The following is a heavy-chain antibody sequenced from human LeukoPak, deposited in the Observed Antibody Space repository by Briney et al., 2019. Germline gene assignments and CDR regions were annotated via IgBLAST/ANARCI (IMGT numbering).Heavy chain of an antibody. CDR2: VYYSGST. V-gene: IGHV4-61*01. CDR1: GGSVSSSSYY. D-gene: IGHD3-3*01. Sequence: SETLSLTCTVSGGSVSSSSYYWNWIRQSPGKGLEWIGYVYYSGSTNYNPSLKSRVTISVDTSKNQFSLKLSSVTAADTAVYYCARRGYDFWSGYYTPPAFDPWGQGTLVTVSS. CDR3: ARRGYDFWSGYYTPPAFDP. J-gene: IGHJ5*02.